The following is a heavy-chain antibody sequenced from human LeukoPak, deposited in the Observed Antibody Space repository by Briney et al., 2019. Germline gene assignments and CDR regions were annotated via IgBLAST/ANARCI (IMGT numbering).Heavy chain of an antibody. J-gene: IGHJ4*02. CDR3: ARDGGYDSGVFDF. D-gene: IGHD3-22*01. CDR1: GVSINIYY. Sequence: SETLSLTCNVSGVSINIYYWSWLRQTPGKGLEWIGRSHGSGSTNYNPSLKNRVTISIDKSKNHLSLSLRSVTAADTALYFYARDGGYDSGVFDFWGQGTLVTVSS. CDR2: SHGSGST. V-gene: IGHV4-4*07.